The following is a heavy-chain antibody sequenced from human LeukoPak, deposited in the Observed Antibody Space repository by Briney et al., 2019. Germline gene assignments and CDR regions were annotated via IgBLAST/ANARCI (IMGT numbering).Heavy chain of an antibody. CDR2: IYPGDSDT. D-gene: IGHD6-13*01. CDR1: GYSFTSYW. V-gene: IGHV5-51*01. Sequence: GESLKISCKGSGYSFTSYWIGWVRQMPGKGLEWMGIIYPGDSDTRYSPSFQGQVTISADKSISTAYLQWSSLKASDTAMYYCARQTRTYSSPGDAFDIWGQGTMVTVSS. CDR3: ARQTRTYSSPGDAFDI. J-gene: IGHJ3*02.